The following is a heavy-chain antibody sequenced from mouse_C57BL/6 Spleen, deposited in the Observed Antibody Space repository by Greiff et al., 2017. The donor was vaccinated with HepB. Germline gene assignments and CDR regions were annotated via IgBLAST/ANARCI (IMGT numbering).Heavy chain of an antibody. CDR1: GYTFTSYW. V-gene: IGHV1-64*01. J-gene: IGHJ2*01. CDR3: ARAYYDYDGFDY. Sequence: QVQLQQPGAELVKPGASVKLSCKASGYTFTSYWMHWVKQRPGQGLEWIGMIHPNSGSTNYNEKFKSKATLTVDKSSSTAYMQLSSLTSEDSAVYYCARAYYDYDGFDYWGQGTTLTVSS. D-gene: IGHD2-4*01. CDR2: IHPNSGST.